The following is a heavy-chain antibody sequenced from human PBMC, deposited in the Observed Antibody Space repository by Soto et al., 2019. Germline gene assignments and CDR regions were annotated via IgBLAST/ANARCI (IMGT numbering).Heavy chain of an antibody. J-gene: IGHJ5*02. CDR2: IYYSGST. CDR1: GGSISSYY. V-gene: IGHV4-59*08. D-gene: IGHD3-3*01. CDR3: ARHLPVVLEWLGFVGWFDP. Sequence: PSETLSLTCTVSGGSISSYYWSWIRQPPGKGLEWIGYIYYSGSTNYNPSLKSRVTISVDTSKNQFSLKLSSVTAADTAVYYCARHLPVVLEWLGFVGWFDPWGQGTLVTVSS.